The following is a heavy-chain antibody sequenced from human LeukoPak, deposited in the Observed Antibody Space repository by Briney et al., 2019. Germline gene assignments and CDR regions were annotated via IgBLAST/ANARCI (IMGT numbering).Heavy chain of an antibody. CDR2: INSDGSST. D-gene: IGHD6-6*01. Sequence: GGSLRLSCAASGLTVSNHWMHWVRQAPGKGLLWVSRINSDGSSTRYADFVKGRFTISKDDAKNTLYLQMNSLRVGDTAVYYCVAARPEIDYWGQGTLVAVSS. CDR1: GLTVSNHW. CDR3: VAARPEIDY. J-gene: IGHJ4*02. V-gene: IGHV3-74*01.